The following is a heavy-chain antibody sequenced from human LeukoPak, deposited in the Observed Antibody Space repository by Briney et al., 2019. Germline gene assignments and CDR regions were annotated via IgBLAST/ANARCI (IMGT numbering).Heavy chain of an antibody. CDR3: AKGAKRLVPYYFDY. Sequence: GGSLRLSCAASGFTFSSYAMHWVRQAPGKGLEWVAVISYDGSNKYYADSVKGRFTISRDNSKNTLYLQMNSLRAEDTAVYYCAKGAKRLVPYYFDYWGQGTLVTVSS. D-gene: IGHD2-2*01. J-gene: IGHJ4*02. CDR1: GFTFSSYA. V-gene: IGHV3-30*04. CDR2: ISYDGSNK.